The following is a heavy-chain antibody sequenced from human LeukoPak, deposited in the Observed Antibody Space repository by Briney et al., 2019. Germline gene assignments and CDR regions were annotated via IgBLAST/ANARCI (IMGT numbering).Heavy chain of an antibody. V-gene: IGHV1-2*02. Sequence: GASLKVSCKTSGFTFTGYYIHWVRQAPGQGPEWMGWINCNSGGTHYPPKFQGRVTLTRESHISPAYMEMTDVKSDDTAVYYCARGGVAGSSWNPFDYWGQGTLVTVSS. J-gene: IGHJ4*02. CDR1: GFTFTGYY. D-gene: IGHD6-13*01. CDR3: ARGGVAGSSWNPFDY. CDR2: INCNSGGT.